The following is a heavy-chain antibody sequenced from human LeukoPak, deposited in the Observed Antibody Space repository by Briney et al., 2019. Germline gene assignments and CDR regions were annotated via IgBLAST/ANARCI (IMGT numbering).Heavy chain of an antibody. D-gene: IGHD3-3*01. V-gene: IGHV4-34*01. CDR3: ARHGHYDFWRELYYYCYYMDV. CDR1: GGSFSGYY. CDR2: INHSGSI. Sequence: SETLSLTCAVYGGSFSGYYWSWIRQSPGKGLEWIGEINHSGSINYNPSLKSRVTISVDRSKNQFSLKVSSVTAADTAVYYCARHGHYDFWRELYYYCYYMDVWGKGTTVTVSS. J-gene: IGHJ6*03.